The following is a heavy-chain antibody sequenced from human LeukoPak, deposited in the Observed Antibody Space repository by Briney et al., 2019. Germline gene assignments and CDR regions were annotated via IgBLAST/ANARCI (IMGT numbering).Heavy chain of an antibody. Sequence: GGSLRLSCAASGFTFSSYAMGWVRQAPGKGLEWVSTISGIGGSTYYADSVKGRFTISRDISQNTMYLLMNSLRAEDTAVYYCAKHVQYSSSWSYYYDYWGQGTVVTVSS. D-gene: IGHD6-13*01. CDR2: ISGIGGST. CDR3: AKHVQYSSSWSYYYDY. CDR1: GFTFSSYA. V-gene: IGHV3-23*01. J-gene: IGHJ4*02.